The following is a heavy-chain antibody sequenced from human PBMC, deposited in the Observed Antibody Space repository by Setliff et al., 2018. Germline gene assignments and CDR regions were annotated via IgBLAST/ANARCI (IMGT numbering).Heavy chain of an antibody. CDR3: AREQWLDPPGYYYMDV. V-gene: IGHV4-4*07. CDR1: GGSISSYY. J-gene: IGHJ6*03. Sequence: PSETLSLTCTVSGGSISSYYWSWIRQPAGKGLEWIGHIYIGGSANYNPFPKSRVTMSIDTSKNQFSLKLNSVTAADMAVYYCAREQWLDPPGYYYMDVWAKGTTVTVSS. CDR2: IYIGGSA. D-gene: IGHD6-19*01.